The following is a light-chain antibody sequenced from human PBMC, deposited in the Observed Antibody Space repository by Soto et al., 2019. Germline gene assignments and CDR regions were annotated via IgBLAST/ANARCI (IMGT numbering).Light chain of an antibody. J-gene: IGKJ1*01. V-gene: IGKV1-6*01. Sequence: AIQMTQSPASLSSSVVDRVSITGRASQGIRNDLHWFQQKPGKAPRLLIYAASHLQNGVPSRFSGGGSGTDFSLTISSLQTEDFATYYCLQDYNFRTFGQGTKVDIK. CDR1: QGIRND. CDR3: LQDYNFRT. CDR2: AAS.